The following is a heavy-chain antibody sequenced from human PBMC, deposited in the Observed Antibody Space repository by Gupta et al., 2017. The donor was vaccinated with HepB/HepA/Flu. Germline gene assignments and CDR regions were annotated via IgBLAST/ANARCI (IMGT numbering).Heavy chain of an antibody. CDR1: GFTFSSFD. J-gene: IGHJ4*02. V-gene: IGHV3-23*01. CDR2: INRDAGKT. D-gene: IGHD6-19*01. Sequence: EVQLLESGGGLLQPGGSLRLSCAASGFTFSSFDMNWVRQAPGKVLEWVSGINRDAGKTHYADFVKGRFTISRDNSRNTLSLQMTSLRVEDTAVYYCAKALASGRMFYFDSWGQGTLVTVS. CDR3: AKALASGRMFYFDS.